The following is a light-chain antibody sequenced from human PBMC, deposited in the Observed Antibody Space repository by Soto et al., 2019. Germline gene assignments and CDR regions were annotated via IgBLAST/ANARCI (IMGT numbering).Light chain of an antibody. CDR1: QSLSNH. J-gene: IGKJ4*01. CDR3: QQYNTWPLT. CDR2: FTS. Sequence: EIVMTQSPATLSVSPGERATLSCRASQSLSNHLAWYQQKPGQAPRLLIYFTSTRATGIPARFSGSGSGTEFTLTIGSLQSEDFAVYYCQQYNTWPLTFGGGTKVETK. V-gene: IGKV3-15*01.